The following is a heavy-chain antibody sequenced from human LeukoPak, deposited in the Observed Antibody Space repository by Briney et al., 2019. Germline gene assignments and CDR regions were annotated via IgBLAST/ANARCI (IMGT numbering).Heavy chain of an antibody. D-gene: IGHD5-18*01. CDR1: GLDFSDSG. Sequence: GGSLRLSCVASGLDFSDSGMLWVRQAPGKGLEWLSSISSSSRYIYYAISVKGRLTISRDNAKNSLYLHMDSLRAEDTAVYYCAREFTAMAFDYWGQGALVTVSS. J-gene: IGHJ4*02. CDR3: AREFTAMAFDY. CDR2: ISSSSRYI. V-gene: IGHV3-21*01.